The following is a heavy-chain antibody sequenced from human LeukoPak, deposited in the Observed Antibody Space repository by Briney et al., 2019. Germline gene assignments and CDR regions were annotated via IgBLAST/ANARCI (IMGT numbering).Heavy chain of an antibody. Sequence: PSETLSLTCTVSGGSIGNYYWSWIRQPPGKGLEWIGYIYNTGTTNYNPSLKSRVTISLDTSKNQFSLKLSSVTAADTAVYYCARGLNGYPYYFDYWGQGTLVTVSS. D-gene: IGHD1-1*01. CDR1: GGSIGNYY. CDR3: ARGLNGYPYYFDY. V-gene: IGHV4-59*01. J-gene: IGHJ4*02. CDR2: IYNTGTT.